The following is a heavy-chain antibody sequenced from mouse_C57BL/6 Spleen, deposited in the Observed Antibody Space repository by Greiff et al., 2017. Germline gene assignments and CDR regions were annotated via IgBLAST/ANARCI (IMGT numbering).Heavy chain of an antibody. Sequence: VQLVESGAELVRPGTSVKMSCKASGYTFTNYWIGWAKQRPGHGLEWIGDIYPGGGYTNYNEKFKGKATLTADKSSSTAYMQFSSLTSEDSAIYYCARSNYDYWYFDVWGTGTTVTVSS. CDR3: ARSNYDYWYFDV. J-gene: IGHJ1*03. CDR2: IYPGGGYT. D-gene: IGHD2-4*01. V-gene: IGHV1-63*01. CDR1: GYTFTNYW.